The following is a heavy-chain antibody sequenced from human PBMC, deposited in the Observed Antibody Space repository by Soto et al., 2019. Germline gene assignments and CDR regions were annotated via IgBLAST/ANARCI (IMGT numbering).Heavy chain of an antibody. D-gene: IGHD1-26*01. CDR2: ISGSGGST. J-gene: IGHJ4*02. CDR1: GFTFSSYA. V-gene: IGHV3-23*01. CDR3: ANYLTAVGATSPFDY. Sequence: EVQLLESGGGSVQPGGSLRLFCAASGFTFSSYAMSWVRQAPGKGLEWVSAISGSGGSTYYADSVKGRFTISRDNSKNTLYLQMNSLRAEDTAVYYCANYLTAVGATSPFDYWGQGTLVTVSS.